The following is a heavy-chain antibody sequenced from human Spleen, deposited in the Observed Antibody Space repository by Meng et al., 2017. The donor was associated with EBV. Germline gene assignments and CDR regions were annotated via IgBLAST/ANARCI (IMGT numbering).Heavy chain of an antibody. CDR3: ASSYSSGWYAFDY. CDR2: ISGSGGST. D-gene: IGHD6-13*01. J-gene: IGHJ4*02. CDR1: GFTFSSYD. Sequence: EVQLVLSGGDLVQPGXXXXLSGAASGFTFSSYDTSWVRQAPGKGLEWVSTISGSGGSTYYADSVKGRFTISRDNSKNTLYLQMNSLRAEDTAVYYCASSYSSGWYAFDYWGQGTLVTVSS. V-gene: IGHV3-23*04.